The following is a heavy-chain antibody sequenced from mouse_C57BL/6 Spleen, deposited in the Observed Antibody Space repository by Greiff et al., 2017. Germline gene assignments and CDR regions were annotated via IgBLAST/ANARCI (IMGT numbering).Heavy chain of an antibody. D-gene: IGHD1-1*01. J-gene: IGHJ2*01. V-gene: IGHV6-6*01. CDR3: TTVVATDYFDY. CDR1: GFTFSDAW. CDR2: IRNKANNHAT. Sequence: EVQVVESGGGLVQPGGSMKLSCAASGFTFSDAWMDWVRQSPEKGLEWVAEIRNKANNHATYYAESVKGRFTISRDDSKSSVYLQMNSLRAEDTGIYYCTTVVATDYFDYWGQGTTLTVSS.